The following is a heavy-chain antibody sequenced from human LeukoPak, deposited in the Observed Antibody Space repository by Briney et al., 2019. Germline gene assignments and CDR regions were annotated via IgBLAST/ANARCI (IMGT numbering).Heavy chain of an antibody. D-gene: IGHD2-21*02. CDR1: GYTFTNYG. J-gene: IGHJ4*02. V-gene: IGHV1-18*01. Sequence: GASVKVSCKASGYTFTNYGISWVRQAPGQGLEWMGWISAYNGNRNYAQRFQGRVTMTTDTSTTTAFTELRSLRSDDTAVYYCARGPGTVVTRGDFWGQGTLVTVSS. CDR3: ARGPGTVVTRGDF. CDR2: ISAYNGNR.